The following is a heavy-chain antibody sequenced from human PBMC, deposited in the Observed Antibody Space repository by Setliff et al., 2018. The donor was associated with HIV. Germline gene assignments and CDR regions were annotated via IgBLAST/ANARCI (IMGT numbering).Heavy chain of an antibody. CDR1: GGSISSSNW. CDR3: ASGEPYYYDSTGYSGNYFDY. Sequence: SETLSLTCAVSGGSISSSNWWSWVRQPPGKGLEWIGEIYHGGSTNYNPSLKSRVTISVDKSKNQFSLKLASVTAADTAVYYCASGEPYYYDSTGYSGNYFDYWGQGTLVTVSS. CDR2: IYHGGST. D-gene: IGHD3-22*01. J-gene: IGHJ4*02. V-gene: IGHV4-4*02.